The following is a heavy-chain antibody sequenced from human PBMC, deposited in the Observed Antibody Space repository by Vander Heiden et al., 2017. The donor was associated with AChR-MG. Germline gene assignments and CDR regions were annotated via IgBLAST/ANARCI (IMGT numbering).Heavy chain of an antibody. CDR3: ARDRGQSSGWGYTFDI. Sequence: EVQLVESGGGLVKPGGSLRLSCDSSGFTFSSYSMNWVRQGPGKGLEWVSSLRGTLRDIYHADSVKGRFTISRDNTKNSLYLQMNSLRAEDTAVYYCARDRGQSSGWGYTFDIWGQGTKVTVSS. CDR2: LRGTLRDI. D-gene: IGHD6-19*01. CDR1: GFTFSSYS. V-gene: IGHV3-21*01. J-gene: IGHJ3*02.